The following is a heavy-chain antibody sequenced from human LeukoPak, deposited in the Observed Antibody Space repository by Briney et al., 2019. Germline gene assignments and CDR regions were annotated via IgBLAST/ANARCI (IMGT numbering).Heavy chain of an antibody. J-gene: IGHJ4*02. CDR3: ARDPKGFWYFDY. CDR2: IYTDENT. V-gene: IGHV3-53*01. D-gene: IGHD3-3*01. CDR1: GFTVNSNY. Sequence: PGGSLRPSCAAPGFTVNSNYMSWVRQAPGKGLGWGSVIYTDENTYYADSVKGRFTISRDNSKNTLYLQMSSLKAEDTAVYYCARDPKGFWYFDYWGQGTLVTVSS.